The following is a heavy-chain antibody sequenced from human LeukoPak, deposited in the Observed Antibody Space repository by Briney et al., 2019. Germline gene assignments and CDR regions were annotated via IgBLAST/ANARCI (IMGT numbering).Heavy chain of an antibody. V-gene: IGHV3-23*01. D-gene: IGHD4-17*01. J-gene: IGHJ4*02. Sequence: GGSLRLSCAASGFTFSSYAMSWVRQAPGKGLEWVSGISESGGSTYYADSVKGRFTISRDNAKNSLYLQMNSLRDEDTAVYYCARDMMTTVTLSDYWGQGTLVTVSS. CDR3: ARDMMTTVTLSDY. CDR1: GFTFSSYA. CDR2: ISESGGST.